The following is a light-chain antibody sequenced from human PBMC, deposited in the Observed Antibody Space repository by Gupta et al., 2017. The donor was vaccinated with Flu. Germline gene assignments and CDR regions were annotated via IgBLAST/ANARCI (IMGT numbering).Light chain of an antibody. CDR1: QSIAPY. CDR3: QQSHNTPFT. Sequence: DVRMTQSPSSLSASVGDRVTITCRASQSIAPYLNWYQQKPGKPPKFLIYAASTLQSGVPSRFSGSGSGTDFTLTISSPQPEDFATYFCQQSHNTPFTFGPGTKLDLK. V-gene: IGKV1-39*01. J-gene: IGKJ3*01. CDR2: AAS.